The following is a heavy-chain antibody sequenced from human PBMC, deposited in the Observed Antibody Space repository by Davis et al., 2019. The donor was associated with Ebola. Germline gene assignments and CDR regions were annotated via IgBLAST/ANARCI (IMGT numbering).Heavy chain of an antibody. CDR3: TTRGFDS. V-gene: IGHV3-30*03. Sequence: GGSLRLSCVASGFTFSNYGMHWVRQAPGKGLEWVAVISYDGSNKYYADSVKGRFTISRDNSQKRLYLQMSSLRVEDTAVYYCTTRGFDSWGQGTLVTVSS. D-gene: IGHD4-17*01. CDR2: ISYDGSNK. CDR1: GFTFSNYG. J-gene: IGHJ4*02.